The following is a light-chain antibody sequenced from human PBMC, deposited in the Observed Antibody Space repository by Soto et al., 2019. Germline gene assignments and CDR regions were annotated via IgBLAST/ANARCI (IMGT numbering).Light chain of an antibody. V-gene: IGKV1-39*01. J-gene: IGKJ5*01. Sequence: DIQMTQSPSTLSGSVGDRVTITCRASQTISSWLAWYQQKPGKAPKVLIYAASTLQDGIPSRFSGSGSGTDFTLTIRGLQPEDFATYYCQQGYSTITFGQGTRLDIE. CDR1: QTISSW. CDR3: QQGYSTIT. CDR2: AAS.